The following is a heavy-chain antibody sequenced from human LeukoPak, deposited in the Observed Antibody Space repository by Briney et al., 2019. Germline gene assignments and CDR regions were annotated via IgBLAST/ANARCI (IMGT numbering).Heavy chain of an antibody. V-gene: IGHV3-21*01. CDR1: GFTFSSYS. Sequence: PGGSLRLSCAASGFTFSSYSMNWGRQAPGKGLDWVSSISTSSSYIYYADSVKCRFTISRDNAKNSLYLQMNSLRAEDTAVYYCATRYYDSSGYYYGAFDMCGQGTMVTVSS. D-gene: IGHD3-22*01. J-gene: IGHJ3*02. CDR3: ATRYYDSSGYYYGAFDM. CDR2: ISTSSSYI.